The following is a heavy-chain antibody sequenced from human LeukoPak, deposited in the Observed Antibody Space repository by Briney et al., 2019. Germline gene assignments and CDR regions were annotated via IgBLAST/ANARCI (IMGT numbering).Heavy chain of an antibody. CDR3: ARRGYSYGSYAFDI. J-gene: IGHJ3*02. V-gene: IGHV4-59*01. D-gene: IGHD5-18*01. CDR1: GGSISSYY. CDR2: IYYSGST. Sequence: SETLSLTCTVSGGSISSYYWSWIRQPPGKGLEWIGYIYYSGSTNYNPSLKSRVTISVDTSKNQFSLKLSSVTAADTVVYYCARRGYSYGSYAFDIWGQGTMVTVSS.